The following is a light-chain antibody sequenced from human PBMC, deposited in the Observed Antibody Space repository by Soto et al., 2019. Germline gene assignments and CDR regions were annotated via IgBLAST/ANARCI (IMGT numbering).Light chain of an antibody. Sequence: QSALTQPPSASGSARQSVTISCTGTSTDVGGYNYVSWYQQHPGKAPKLMIDEVSKRPAGVPDRCSGSKSGNTASLTVSGLQAEDEADDYGSSYAGNRIHNVFGAGRQGTLL. CDR3: SSYAGNRIHNV. CDR2: EVS. CDR1: STDVGGYNY. V-gene: IGLV2-8*01. J-gene: IGLJ1*01.